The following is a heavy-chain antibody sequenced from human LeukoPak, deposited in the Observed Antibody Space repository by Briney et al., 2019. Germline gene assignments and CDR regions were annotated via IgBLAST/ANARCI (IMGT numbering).Heavy chain of an antibody. D-gene: IGHD2-2*01. CDR1: GFTFASYA. V-gene: IGHV3-23*01. CDR3: AKVYCSSTSCFDP. CDR2: ISGSGGST. Sequence: GGSLRLSCVASGFTFASYAVSWVRQAPGKGLEWVSAISGSGGSTYYADSVKGRFTISRDNSKNTLYLQMSSLRAEDTAVYYCAKVYCSSTSCFDPWGQGTLVTVSS. J-gene: IGHJ5*02.